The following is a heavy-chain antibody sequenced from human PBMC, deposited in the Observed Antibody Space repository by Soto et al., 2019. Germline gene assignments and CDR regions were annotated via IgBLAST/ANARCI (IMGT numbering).Heavy chain of an antibody. CDR3: ARARITYYYDSSGYPGWFNWFDP. Sequence: SETLSLTCTVSGGSISSYYWSWIRQDPGKGLEWIGYIRHSGSTYYNPSLKSRVTISLDTSKNQFSLKLSSVTAADTAVYYCARARITYYYDSSGYPGWFNWFDPWGQGTLVTVSS. D-gene: IGHD3-22*01. V-gene: IGHV4-59*12. CDR1: GGSISSYY. J-gene: IGHJ5*02. CDR2: IRHSGST.